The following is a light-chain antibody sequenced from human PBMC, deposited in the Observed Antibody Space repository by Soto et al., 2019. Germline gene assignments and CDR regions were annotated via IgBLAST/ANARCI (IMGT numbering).Light chain of an antibody. CDR3: LRDNAFSQT. Sequence: DIQMTQSPSTLSASVGDRVTITCRASQSMNDWLAWYQQKPGKAPKVLIYDASSFQSGVPSRFSVSGSGTEFTLTIDSLQPDDVATYYCLRDNAFSQTFGQGTKVEI. V-gene: IGKV1-5*01. CDR1: QSMNDW. J-gene: IGKJ1*01. CDR2: DAS.